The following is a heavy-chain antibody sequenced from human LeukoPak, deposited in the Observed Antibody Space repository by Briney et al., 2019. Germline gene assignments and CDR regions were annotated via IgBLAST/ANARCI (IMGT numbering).Heavy chain of an antibody. Sequence: PSETLSLTCTVSGGSISSSSYYWGWIRQPPGKGLEWIGSIYYSGSTYYNPSLKSRVTISVDTSKNQFSLKLSSVTAADTAVYYCARDRSLLLRGMDVWGQGTTVTVSS. CDR2: IYYSGST. V-gene: IGHV4-39*07. CDR3: ARDRSLLLRGMDV. D-gene: IGHD3-10*01. CDR1: GGSISSSSYY. J-gene: IGHJ6*02.